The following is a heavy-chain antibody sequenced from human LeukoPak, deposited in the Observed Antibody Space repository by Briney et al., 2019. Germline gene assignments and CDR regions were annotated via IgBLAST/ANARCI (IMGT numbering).Heavy chain of an antibody. D-gene: IGHD4-23*01. V-gene: IGHV3-74*01. CDR2: INSDGSTT. Sequence: GGSLRLSCAASGFTFSSYWLHWVRHAPGKGLVWVSRINSDGSTTSYADSVKGRFTISRDNAKNTLYLQMSSLRAEDTAVYYCAREYHGGNPGWGQGTLVTVSS. CDR3: AREYHGGNPG. J-gene: IGHJ4*02. CDR1: GFTFSSYW.